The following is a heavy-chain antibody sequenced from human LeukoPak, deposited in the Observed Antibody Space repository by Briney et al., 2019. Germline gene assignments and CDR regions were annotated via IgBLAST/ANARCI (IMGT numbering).Heavy chain of an antibody. CDR3: ARSLYGSFDY. Sequence: GGSLRLSCAASGFTFSSYVMHWVRQAPGKGLEWVAVISYDGINKYYADSVKGRFTISRDNSKNSLYLQMNSLRPEDTAVYYCARSLYGSFDYWGQGTLVTVSS. CDR1: GFTFSSYV. J-gene: IGHJ4*02. D-gene: IGHD3-10*01. CDR2: ISYDGINK. V-gene: IGHV3-30*04.